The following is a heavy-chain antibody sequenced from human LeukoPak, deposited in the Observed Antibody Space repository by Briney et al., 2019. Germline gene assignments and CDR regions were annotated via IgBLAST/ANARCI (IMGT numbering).Heavy chain of an antibody. V-gene: IGHV1-2*02. CDR1: GYTFTGYY. D-gene: IGHD3-22*01. CDR2: INPNSGGT. J-gene: IGHJ3*01. Sequence: ASVKVSCKVSGYTFTGYYMHWVRQAPGQGLEWMGWINPNSGGTNYAQKFQGRVTMTRDTSISTAYMELSRLRSDDTAVYYCARGRRSYYYDSSGYFVLWGQGTMVTVSS. CDR3: ARGRRSYYYDSSGYFVL.